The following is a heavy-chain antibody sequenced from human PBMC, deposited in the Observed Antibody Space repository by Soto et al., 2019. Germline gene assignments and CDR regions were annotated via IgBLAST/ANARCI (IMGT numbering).Heavy chain of an antibody. CDR2: IIPIFGTA. D-gene: IGHD5-18*01. V-gene: IGHV1-69*01. CDR1: GGTFSSYA. J-gene: IGHJ6*02. Sequence: QVQLVQSGAEVKKPGSSVKVSCKASGGTFSSYAISWVRQAPGQGLEWMGGIIPIFGTANYAQKFQGRVTITADESTRTAYMGLSSLRAEDTAVYYCASPVDTAMVTLGYYYYGMDVWGQGTTVTVSS. CDR3: ASPVDTAMVTLGYYYYGMDV.